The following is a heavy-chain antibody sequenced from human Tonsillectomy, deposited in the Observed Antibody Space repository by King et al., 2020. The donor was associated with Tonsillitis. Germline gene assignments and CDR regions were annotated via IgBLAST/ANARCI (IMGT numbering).Heavy chain of an antibody. CDR2: ISVYKGNT. V-gene: IGHV1-18*04. CDR3: ARDAQWLLPTQDPFDI. CDR1: GYTFTSYG. J-gene: IGHJ3*02. Sequence: VQLVESGAEVKKPGASVKVSCKASGYTFTSYGISWVRQAPGQGLEWMGWISVYKGNTNYAQKLQGRVTTTTDTSTSTAYMQLRSLRSDDTAVYYCARDAQWLLPTQDPFDIWGQGTMVTVSS. D-gene: IGHD3-22*01.